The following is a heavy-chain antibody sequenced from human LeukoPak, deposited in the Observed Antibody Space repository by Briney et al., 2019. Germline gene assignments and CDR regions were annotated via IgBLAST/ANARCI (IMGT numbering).Heavy chain of an antibody. CDR3: ARVRGGLWLFGY. D-gene: IGHD2-21*01. Sequence: SQTLSLTCTVSGGSISSGGYYWSWIRQHPGKGLEWIGYIYYSGSTYYNPSLKSRVTISVDTSKNQFSLKLSSVTAADTAVYYCARVRGGLWLFGYWGQGTLVTVSS. CDR2: IYYSGST. V-gene: IGHV4-31*03. CDR1: GGSISSGGYY. J-gene: IGHJ4*02.